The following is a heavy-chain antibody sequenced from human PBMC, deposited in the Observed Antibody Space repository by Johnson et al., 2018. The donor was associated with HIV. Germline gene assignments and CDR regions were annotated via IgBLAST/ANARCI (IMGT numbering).Heavy chain of an antibody. CDR3: ARELQLWFSAFDI. J-gene: IGHJ3*02. CDR1: GFTFSSYA. Sequence: EVQLVESVGGLVQPGGSLRLSCAASGFTFSSYAMSWVRQAPGKGLEYVSAISINGGSTYYANSVKGRFTISRDNSKNTLYLQMGSLRAEDMAVYYCARELQLWFSAFDIWGQGTMVTVSS. D-gene: IGHD5-18*01. V-gene: IGHV3-64*01. CDR2: ISINGGST.